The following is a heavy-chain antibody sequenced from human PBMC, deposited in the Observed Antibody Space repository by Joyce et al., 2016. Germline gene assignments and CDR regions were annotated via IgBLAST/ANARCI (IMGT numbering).Heavy chain of an antibody. D-gene: IGHD5-18*01. CDR2: VYLNGIT. Sequence: QVQLQESGPGLVKPSETLSLTCGVSGLSFDLHSFWGWIRQPPGKGLEWIGNVYLNGITDDSPSLKSRVTISMDTSKNQFSLNLNSLTAADTAVYFWARRPYNVHTPLGSDWYFDLWGRGTLVTVSS. CDR3: ARRPYNVHTPLGSDWYFDL. V-gene: IGHV4-38-2*01. J-gene: IGHJ2*01. CDR1: GLSFDLHSF.